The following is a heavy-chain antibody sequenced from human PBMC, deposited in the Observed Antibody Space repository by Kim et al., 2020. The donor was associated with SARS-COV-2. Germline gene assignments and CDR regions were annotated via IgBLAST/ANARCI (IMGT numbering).Heavy chain of an antibody. D-gene: IGHD3-16*01. CDR3: ARQEKGGATEY. Sequence: GESLKISCKGSGYKFISYWITWVRQMPGKGLEWMGRIDPSDSYTKYSPSFQGHVSISGDKSLSTAYLQWSSLKASDTVMSYCARQEKGGATEYWGQGTLVTVSS. J-gene: IGHJ4*02. CDR2: IDPSDSYT. CDR1: GYKFISYW. V-gene: IGHV5-10-1*01.